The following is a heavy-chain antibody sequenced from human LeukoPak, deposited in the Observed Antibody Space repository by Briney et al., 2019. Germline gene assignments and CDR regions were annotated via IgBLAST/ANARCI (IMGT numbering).Heavy chain of an antibody. V-gene: IGHV1-2*02. D-gene: IGHD3-10*01. CDR2: INPNSGGT. J-gene: IGHJ5*02. CDR1: GYTFTGYY. Sequence: ASVKVSCKASGYTFTGYYMHWVRQAPGQGLEWMGWINPNSGGTNYAQKFQGRVTMTRDTSISTAYMELSRLRSDGTAVYYCAKEYGSGSYDRNNWFDPWGQGTLVTVSS. CDR3: AKEYGSGSYDRNNWFDP.